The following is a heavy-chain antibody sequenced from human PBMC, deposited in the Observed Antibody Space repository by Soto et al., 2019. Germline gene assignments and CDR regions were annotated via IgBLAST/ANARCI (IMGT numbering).Heavy chain of an antibody. CDR1: GGTFSSYA. J-gene: IGHJ4*02. Sequence: SVKFSCKASGGTFSSYAISWVRQAPGQGLEWMGGIIPIFGTANYAQKFQGRVTITADESTSTAYMELSSLRSEDTAVYYCARVMTTFGVISKGPDHWGQGTLVTVSS. V-gene: IGHV1-69*13. CDR3: ARVMTTFGVISKGPDH. CDR2: IIPIFGTA. D-gene: IGHD3-3*01.